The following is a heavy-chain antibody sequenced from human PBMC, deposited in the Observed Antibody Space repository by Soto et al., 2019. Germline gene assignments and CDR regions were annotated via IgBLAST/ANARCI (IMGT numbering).Heavy chain of an antibody. CDR2: ITSSSSYI. Sequence: GGSLRLSCAASGFTFSSYSVNWVRQAPGKGLEWVSSITSSSSYIYYSDSVTGRFTISRDNPKNSLYLQMNSLRAEDTAMYYCARDGCSSSSCLYFDYWGQGTLVTVSS. V-gene: IGHV3-21*01. J-gene: IGHJ4*02. CDR1: GFTFSSYS. D-gene: IGHD2-2*01. CDR3: ARDGCSSSSCLYFDY.